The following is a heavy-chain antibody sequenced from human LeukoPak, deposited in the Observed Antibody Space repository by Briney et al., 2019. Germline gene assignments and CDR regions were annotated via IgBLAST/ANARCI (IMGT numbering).Heavy chain of an antibody. Sequence: PGGSLRLSCAASGFTFSTYAMNWVRRTPGKGLEWVSSIVGSGADTYYADSVKGRFTISRDNSKNTLYLQMNSLKAEDTAVYYCAKDYDSRIFDYWGQGTLVTVSS. CDR3: AKDYDSRIFDY. CDR1: GFTFSTYA. V-gene: IGHV3-23*01. J-gene: IGHJ4*02. D-gene: IGHD3-22*01. CDR2: IVGSGADT.